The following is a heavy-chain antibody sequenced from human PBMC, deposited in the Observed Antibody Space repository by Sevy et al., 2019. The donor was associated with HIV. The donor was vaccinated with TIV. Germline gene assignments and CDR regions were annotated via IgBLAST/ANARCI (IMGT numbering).Heavy chain of an antibody. CDR1: GFTLSDHY. CDR3: ARHKGFALDLVY. J-gene: IGHJ4*02. V-gene: IGHV3-72*01. Sequence: GGSLRLSCAVSGFTLSDHYIDWIRQAPGKGLEWVGRSRNRARGFSTEHAASVKVRFTVSRDDPKSSLYLKMNSLKIEDTAVYYCARHKGFALDLVYWGQGTLVTVSS. CDR2: SRNRARGFST. D-gene: IGHD3-3*01.